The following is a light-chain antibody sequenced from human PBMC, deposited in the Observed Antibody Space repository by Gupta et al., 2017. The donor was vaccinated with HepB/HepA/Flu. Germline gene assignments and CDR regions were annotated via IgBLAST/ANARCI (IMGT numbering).Light chain of an antibody. CDR3: QSYDSSLSGLV. CDR1: SSNIGAGYD. Sequence: QSVLTPPPSVPAAPGHWVTIPCTVISSNIGAGYDVHWYQQLPGTAPKLLIYGNSNRPSRVPDRFSGSKSGTSASLAITGLQAEDEADYYCQSYDSSLSGLVFGGGTKLTVL. V-gene: IGLV1-40*01. J-gene: IGLJ2*01. CDR2: GNS.